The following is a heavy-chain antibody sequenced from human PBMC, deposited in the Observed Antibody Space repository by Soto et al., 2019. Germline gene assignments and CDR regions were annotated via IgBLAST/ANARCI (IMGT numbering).Heavy chain of an antibody. Sequence: QVQLVQSGAEVKKPGSSVKVSCKASGGTFNSYVFNWVRQAPGQGLEWMGGIISIFGTPNYGQKFQGRVTITADESTSTGFMEVSSLTSEVTAIDYCARDRGSGYDPGDYWGQGTLVTVSS. J-gene: IGHJ4*02. CDR1: GGTFNSYV. V-gene: IGHV1-69*12. CDR3: ARDRGSGYDPGDY. CDR2: IISIFGTP. D-gene: IGHD5-12*01.